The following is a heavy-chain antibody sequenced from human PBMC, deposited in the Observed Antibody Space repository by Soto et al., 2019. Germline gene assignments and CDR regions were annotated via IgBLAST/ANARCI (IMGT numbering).Heavy chain of an antibody. CDR3: ARVGYSYWYYFDY. Sequence: PSETLSLTCTVSGGSISSGDYYWSWIRQPPGKGLEWIGYIYYSGSTNYNPSLKSRVTISVDTSKNQFSLKLSSVTAADTAVYYCARVGYSYWYYFDYWGQGTLVTVSS. V-gene: IGHV4-61*08. J-gene: IGHJ4*02. CDR1: GGSISSGDYY. D-gene: IGHD5-18*01. CDR2: IYYSGST.